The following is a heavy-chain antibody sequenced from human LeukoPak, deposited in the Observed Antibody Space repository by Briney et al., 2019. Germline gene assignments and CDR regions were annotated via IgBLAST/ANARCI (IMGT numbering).Heavy chain of an antibody. J-gene: IGHJ5*02. Sequence: ASVKVSYKASGGTFSSYAISWVRQAPGQGLEWMGGIIPIFGTANYAQKFQGRVTITADKSTSTAYMELSSLRSEDTAVYYCASGTTVTWNWFDPWGQGTLVTVSS. CDR2: IIPIFGTA. CDR3: ASGTTVTWNWFDP. CDR1: GGTFSSYA. V-gene: IGHV1-69*06. D-gene: IGHD4-11*01.